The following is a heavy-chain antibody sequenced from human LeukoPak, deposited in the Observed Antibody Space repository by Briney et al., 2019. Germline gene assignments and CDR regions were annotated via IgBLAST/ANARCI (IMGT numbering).Heavy chain of an antibody. CDR2: INHSGST. D-gene: IGHD2-2*01. CDR1: GGSFSGYY. CDR3: AKPAGRYCSSTSCPRWFDP. Sequence: SETLSLTCAVYGGSFSGYYWSWIRQPPGKGLEWIGEINHSGSTNYNPSLKSRVTISVDTSKNQFSLKLSSVTAADTAVYYCAKPAGRYCSSTSCPRWFDPWGQGTLVTVSS. J-gene: IGHJ5*02. V-gene: IGHV4-34*01.